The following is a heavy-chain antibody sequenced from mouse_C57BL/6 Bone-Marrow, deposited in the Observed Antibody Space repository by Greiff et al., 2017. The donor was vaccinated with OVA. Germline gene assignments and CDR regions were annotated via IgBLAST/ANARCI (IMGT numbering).Heavy chain of an antibody. CDR1: GYAFSSYW. V-gene: IGHV1-80*01. D-gene: IGHD2-1*01. Sequence: QVQLQQSGAELVKPGASVKISCKASGYAFSSYWMNWVKQRPGKGLEWIGQIYPGDGDTNYNGKFKGKATLTADKSSSTAYMQLSSLTSEDSAVYFCAREGDGKGAMDYWGQGTSVTVSS. J-gene: IGHJ4*01. CDR3: AREGDGKGAMDY. CDR2: IYPGDGDT.